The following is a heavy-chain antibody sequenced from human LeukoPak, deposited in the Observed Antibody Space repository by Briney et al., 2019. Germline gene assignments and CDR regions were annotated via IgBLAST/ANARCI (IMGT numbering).Heavy chain of an antibody. CDR3: ARLSQLVFDY. CDR1: GSTFSSYA. V-gene: IGHV3-30*16. Sequence: GGSLRLSCAASGSTFSSYAMHWVRQAPGKGLEWVAVISYDGSNKYYADSVKGRFTISRDNSKNTLYLQMNSLRAEDTAVYYCARLSQLVFDYWGQGTLVTVSS. J-gene: IGHJ4*02. CDR2: ISYDGSNK. D-gene: IGHD6-6*01.